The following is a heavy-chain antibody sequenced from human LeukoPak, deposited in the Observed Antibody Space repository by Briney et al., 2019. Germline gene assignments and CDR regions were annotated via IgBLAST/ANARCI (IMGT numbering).Heavy chain of an antibody. CDR1: GDSVSSNSAA. V-gene: IGHV6-1*01. J-gene: IGHJ4*02. D-gene: IGHD6-19*01. CDR3: AGQKNGWIDY. Sequence: SQTLPLTCAISGDSVSSNSAAWSWIRQSPSRGLEWLGRTYYGSKWYNDYAVSMRGRIIINPDTSKNHFFLQLNSVTPEDTGIYYCAGQKNGWIDYWGQGTLVTVSS. CDR2: TYYGSKWYN.